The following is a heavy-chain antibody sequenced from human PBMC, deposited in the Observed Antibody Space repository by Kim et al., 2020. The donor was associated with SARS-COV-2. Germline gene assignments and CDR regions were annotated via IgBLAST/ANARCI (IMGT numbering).Heavy chain of an antibody. V-gene: IGHV3-74*01. Sequence: GGSLRLSCAASEFTFSRTWTHWVRQAPGKGLVWVSRINYDGSGTGYANSVKGRFTISRDHAKNTVYLEINSLRGDDTALYYCASGQVGSTFDSWGQGTLVTVSS. CDR3: ASGQVGSTFDS. CDR2: INYDGSGT. CDR1: EFTFSRTW. D-gene: IGHD1-26*01. J-gene: IGHJ5*01.